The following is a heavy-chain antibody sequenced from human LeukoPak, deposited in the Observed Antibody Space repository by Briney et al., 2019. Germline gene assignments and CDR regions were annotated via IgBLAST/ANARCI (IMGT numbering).Heavy chain of an antibody. D-gene: IGHD6-13*01. V-gene: IGHV1-69*05. CDR3: ARMRYSSSWYIGYYYYYMDV. CDR2: IIPIFGTA. Sequence: SVKVSCKASGGTFSSYAISWVRQAPGQGLEWMGGIIPIFGTANYAQKFQGRVTITTDESTSTAYMELSSLRSEDTAVYYCARMRYSSSWYIGYYYYYMDVWGKGTTVTASS. CDR1: GGTFSSYA. J-gene: IGHJ6*03.